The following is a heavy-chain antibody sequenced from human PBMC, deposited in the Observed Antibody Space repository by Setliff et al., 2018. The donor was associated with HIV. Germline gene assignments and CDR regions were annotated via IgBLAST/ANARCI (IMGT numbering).Heavy chain of an antibody. Sequence: ASVKVSCKASGYTFTDYFIHWVRQAPGQGLEWVGWINPNSGGTEFAEEFQGRVTMTRDTSISTAYMELSRLRSDDTAVYYCARDVGVRGVIITVSWFDPWGQGTLVTVS. CDR2: INPNSGGT. CDR3: ARDVGVRGVIITVSWFDP. CDR1: GYTFTDYF. V-gene: IGHV1-2*02. J-gene: IGHJ5*02. D-gene: IGHD3-10*01.